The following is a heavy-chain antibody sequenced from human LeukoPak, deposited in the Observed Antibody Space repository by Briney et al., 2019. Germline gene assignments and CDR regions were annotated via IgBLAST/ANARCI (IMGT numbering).Heavy chain of an antibody. CDR2: INQDGSDR. CDR1: GFSFSSYW. V-gene: IGHV3-7*05. Sequence: GGSLRLSCAASGFSFSSYWMTWVRQAPGKGLEWVANINQDGSDRYYVDSVKGRFTISRDNAKNSLYLQMNSLRAEDTAVYFCARGYSSGFDYWGQGTLVTVSS. J-gene: IGHJ4*02. D-gene: IGHD6-19*01. CDR3: ARGYSSGFDY.